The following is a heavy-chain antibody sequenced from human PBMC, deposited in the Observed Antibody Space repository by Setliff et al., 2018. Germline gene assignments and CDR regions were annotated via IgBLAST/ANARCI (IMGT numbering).Heavy chain of an antibody. V-gene: IGHV1-3*01. CDR3: ARGTLWFGEPYYGMDV. J-gene: IGHJ6*02. CDR2: INAGNGNT. D-gene: IGHD3-10*01. CDR1: GYTFTSYA. Sequence: AASVKVSCKASGYTFTSYAMHWVRQAPGQRLEWMGWINAGNGNTKYSQKFQGRVTITRDTSISTAYMELSRLRSDDTAVYYCARGTLWFGEPYYGMDVWGQETTVTVSS.